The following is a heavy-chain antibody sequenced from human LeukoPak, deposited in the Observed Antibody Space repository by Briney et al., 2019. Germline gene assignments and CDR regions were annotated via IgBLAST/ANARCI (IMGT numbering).Heavy chain of an antibody. Sequence: ASVKVSCKASGYTFTGYYMHWVRQAPGQGLEWMGWINPNSGGTNYAQKFQGWVTMTRDTSISTAYMELCRLRSDDTAVYYCARGWNYYGSGSYPSKNWFDPWGQGTLVTVSS. V-gene: IGHV1-2*04. CDR3: ARGWNYYGSGSYPSKNWFDP. J-gene: IGHJ5*02. CDR2: INPNSGGT. CDR1: GYTFTGYY. D-gene: IGHD3-10*01.